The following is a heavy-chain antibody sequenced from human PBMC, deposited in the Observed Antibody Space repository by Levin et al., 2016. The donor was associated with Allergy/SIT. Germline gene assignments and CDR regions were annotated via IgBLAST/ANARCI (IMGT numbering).Heavy chain of an antibody. CDR2: INPNSGGT. CDR3: ARTEGRPNSDITGDPLDY. CDR1: GYTFTGYY. V-gene: IGHV1-2*02. J-gene: IGHJ4*02. Sequence: ASVKVSCKASGYTFTGYYMHWVRQAPGQGLEWMGWINPNSGGTNYAQKFQGRVTMTRDTSISTAYMELSRLRSDDTAVYYCARTEGRPNSDITGDPLDYWGQGTLVTVSS. D-gene: IGHD7-27*01.